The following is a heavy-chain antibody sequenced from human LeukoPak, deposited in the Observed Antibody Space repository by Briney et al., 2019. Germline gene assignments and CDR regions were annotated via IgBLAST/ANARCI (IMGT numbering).Heavy chain of an antibody. Sequence: SETLSLTCAVYGGSFSGYYWSWIRQPPGKGLEWIGEINHSGSTNYNPSLKGRVTISVDTSKNQFSLKLSSVTAADTAVYYCARTTLWRKVDYWGQRTLVTVSS. CDR2: INHSGST. D-gene: IGHD3-3*01. V-gene: IGHV4-34*01. CDR3: ARTTLWRKVDY. CDR1: GGSFSGYY. J-gene: IGHJ4*02.